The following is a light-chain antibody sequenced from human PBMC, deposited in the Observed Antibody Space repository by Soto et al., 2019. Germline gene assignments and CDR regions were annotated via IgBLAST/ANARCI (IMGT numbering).Light chain of an antibody. V-gene: IGKV1-39*01. CDR1: QSISSY. J-gene: IGKJ1*01. CDR3: QQYGSTPVT. CDR2: AAS. Sequence: DIQMTQSPSSLSASVGDRVTITCLASQSISSYLNWYQQKPGKAPKXLIYAASSLQSGVPSRFSGSGSGTDFTLTISSLEPEDFAVYYCQQYGSTPVTFGQGTKVDIK.